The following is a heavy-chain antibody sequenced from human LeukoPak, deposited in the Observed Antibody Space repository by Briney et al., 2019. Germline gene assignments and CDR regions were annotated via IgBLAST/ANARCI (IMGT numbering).Heavy chain of an antibody. Sequence: SETLSLTCTVSGGSISSGGYSWSWIRQHPGKGLEWIGYIYYSGSTYYNPSLKSRVTISVDTSKNQFSLKLSSVTAADTAVYYCARAAHSRQLLRDYYYGMDVWGQGTTVTVSS. CDR2: IYYSGST. CDR3: ARAAHSRQLLRDYYYGMDV. D-gene: IGHD2-2*01. J-gene: IGHJ6*02. CDR1: GGSISSGGYS. V-gene: IGHV4-31*03.